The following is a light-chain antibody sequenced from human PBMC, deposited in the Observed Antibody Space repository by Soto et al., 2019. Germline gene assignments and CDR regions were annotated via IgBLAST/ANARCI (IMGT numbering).Light chain of an antibody. Sequence: QSVLTQPASVSGSPGQSITISCTGTSSDVGANIFVSWHQQHPGKAPKLMIYAVSSRPSGVSYRFSGSKSGNTASLAISGLQGEDEADYYCSSYTINHSHVVGTGTKVT. V-gene: IGLV2-14*01. CDR3: SSYTINHSHV. CDR1: SSDVGANIF. CDR2: AVS. J-gene: IGLJ1*01.